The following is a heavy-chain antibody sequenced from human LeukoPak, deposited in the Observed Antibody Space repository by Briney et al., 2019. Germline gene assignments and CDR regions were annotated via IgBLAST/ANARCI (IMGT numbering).Heavy chain of an antibody. J-gene: IGHJ4*02. CDR1: GGTFSSYA. D-gene: IGHD4-17*01. CDR3: ASWGDYGDPFDY. Sequence: ASVNVSCKASGGTFSSYAISWVRQAPGQGLEWMGRIIPILGIANYAQKFQGRVTITADKSTSTAYMELSSLRSEDTAVYYCASWGDYGDPFDYWGQGTLVTVSS. V-gene: IGHV1-69*04. CDR2: IIPILGIA.